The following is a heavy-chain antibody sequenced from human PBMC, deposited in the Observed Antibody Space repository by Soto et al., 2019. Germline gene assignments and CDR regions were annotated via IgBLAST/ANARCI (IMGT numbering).Heavy chain of an antibody. Sequence: PGESLKISCKGFGYTFTSYGISWVRQAPGQGLEWMGWISAYNGNTNYAQKLQGRVTMTTDTSTSTAYMELRSLRSDDTAVYYCARDDGSGSLYYYYYGMDVWGQGTTVTVSS. CDR2: ISAYNGNT. V-gene: IGHV1-18*01. D-gene: IGHD3-10*01. CDR1: GYTFTSYG. CDR3: ARDDGSGSLYYYYYGMDV. J-gene: IGHJ6*02.